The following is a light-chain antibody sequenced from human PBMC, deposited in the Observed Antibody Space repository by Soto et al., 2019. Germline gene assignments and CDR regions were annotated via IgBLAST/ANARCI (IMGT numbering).Light chain of an antibody. Sequence: EIVLTQSPGTPSLSPGERATLSCRASQSVRSTYLAWYQQKPGQAPRLLIYGASSRATGIPDRFSGSGSGTDFTLTISRLEPEDFAVYYCQQYGNSPLTFGGETKVEIK. CDR1: QSVRSTY. V-gene: IGKV3-20*01. CDR2: GAS. J-gene: IGKJ4*01. CDR3: QQYGNSPLT.